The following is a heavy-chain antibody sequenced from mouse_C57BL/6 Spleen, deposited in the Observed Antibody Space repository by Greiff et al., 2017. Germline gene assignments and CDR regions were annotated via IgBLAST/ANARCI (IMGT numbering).Heavy chain of an antibody. J-gene: IGHJ1*03. D-gene: IGHD1-1*01. CDR1: GFNIKDYY. CDR2: IDPEDGDT. V-gene: IGHV14-2*01. CDR3: ARTYYYGTWYFDV. Sequence: VQLQQSGAELVKPGASVKLSCTASGFNIKDYYMHWVKQRTEQGLEWIGRIDPEDGDTKYAPKFQGKATITADTFSHTAYLQLSSLTSEDTAVYYCARTYYYGTWYFDVWGTGTTVTVSS.